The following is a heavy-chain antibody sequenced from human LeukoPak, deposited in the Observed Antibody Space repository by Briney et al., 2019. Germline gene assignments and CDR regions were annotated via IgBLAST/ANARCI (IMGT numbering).Heavy chain of an antibody. CDR1: GFTLSSYA. J-gene: IGHJ4*02. Sequence: PGGSLRLSCAASGFTLSSYAMSWVRQAPGKGLEWVSAISGSGGSTYYADSVKGRFTISRDNSKNTLYLQMNSLRAEDTAVYYCAKLSHTYYYDSSGYLFDYWGQGTLVTVSS. CDR2: ISGSGGST. V-gene: IGHV3-23*01. D-gene: IGHD3-22*01. CDR3: AKLSHTYYYDSSGYLFDY.